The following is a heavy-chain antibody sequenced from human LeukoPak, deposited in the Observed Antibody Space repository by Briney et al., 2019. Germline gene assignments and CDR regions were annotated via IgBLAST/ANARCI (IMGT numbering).Heavy chain of an antibody. Sequence: GGSLRLSCAASGFSFNNYAMHWARQPPGKGREWVAFFSNDAVNKYYADSVKGRFTISRDNSKNALFLQMNSLRAEDTAVYYCASTHRNYDILTGYFDYWGQGTLVAVSS. CDR2: FSNDAVNK. V-gene: IGHV3-30*04. CDR1: GFSFNNYA. D-gene: IGHD3-9*01. J-gene: IGHJ4*02. CDR3: ASTHRNYDILTGYFDY.